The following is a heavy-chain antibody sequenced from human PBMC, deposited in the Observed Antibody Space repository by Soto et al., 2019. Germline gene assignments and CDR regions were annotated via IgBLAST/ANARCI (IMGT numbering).Heavy chain of an antibody. V-gene: IGHV1-46*01. Sequence: SVKVSCKASGYTFTSYYMHWVLQAPGQGLDWMGIINPSGGSTSYAQKFQGRVTMTRDTSTSTVYMELSSLRSEDTAVYYCARALPYDFWSGFLPYYGMDVWGQGTTVAVSS. D-gene: IGHD3-3*01. CDR2: INPSGGST. CDR1: GYTFTSYY. J-gene: IGHJ6*02. CDR3: ARALPYDFWSGFLPYYGMDV.